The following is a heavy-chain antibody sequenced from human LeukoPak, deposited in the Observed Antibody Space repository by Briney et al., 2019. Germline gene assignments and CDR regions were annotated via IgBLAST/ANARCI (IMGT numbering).Heavy chain of an antibody. Sequence: VASVKVSCKASGYTFTGYYMHWVRQAPGQGLEWMGWINPNSGGTNYAQKFQGRVTMTRDTSISTAYMELSRLRSDDTAVYYCARERDEYNWNGVAFDIWGQGTMVTVSS. CDR2: INPNSGGT. J-gene: IGHJ3*02. CDR1: GYTFTGYY. V-gene: IGHV1-2*02. D-gene: IGHD1-1*01. CDR3: ARERDEYNWNGVAFDI.